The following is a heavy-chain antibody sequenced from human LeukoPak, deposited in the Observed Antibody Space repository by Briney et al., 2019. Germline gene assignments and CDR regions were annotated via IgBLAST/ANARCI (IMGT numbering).Heavy chain of an antibody. Sequence: SETLSLTCAVYDGSFSGYYCSWIRQPPGKGLEWIGEINHSGSANYNPSLKSRVTILLDTSKNQFSLNLSSVAAADTAVYYCGRRPRGVIIKTWFDSWGQGTLVTVSS. CDR3: GRRPRGVIIKTWFDS. CDR1: DGSFSGYY. D-gene: IGHD3-10*01. CDR2: INHSGSA. V-gene: IGHV4-34*01. J-gene: IGHJ5*01.